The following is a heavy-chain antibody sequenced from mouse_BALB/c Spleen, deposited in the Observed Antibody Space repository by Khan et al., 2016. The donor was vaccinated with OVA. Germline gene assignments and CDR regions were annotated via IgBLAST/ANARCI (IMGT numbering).Heavy chain of an antibody. CDR2: ISYSGST. J-gene: IGHJ4*01. Sequence: VQLKESGPGLVKPSQSLSLTCTVTGYSITSGYAWYWIRQFPGNKLEWMGFISYSGSTRYNPSLRSRISFTRDTSKNPFFLLLNSETTKDTATYYCTGKKYYSYAMDYWGQGTSVTVSS. CDR1: GYSITSGYA. V-gene: IGHV3-2*02. CDR3: TGKKYYSYAMDY. D-gene: IGHD1-1*01.